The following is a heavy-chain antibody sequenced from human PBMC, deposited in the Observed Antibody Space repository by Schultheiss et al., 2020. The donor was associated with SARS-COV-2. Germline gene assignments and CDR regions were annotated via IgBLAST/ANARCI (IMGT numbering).Heavy chain of an antibody. CDR1: GGSVSSGSYY. D-gene: IGHD6-25*01. J-gene: IGHJ6*02. V-gene: IGHV4-39*01. Sequence: SETLSLTCTVSGGSVSSGSYYWSWIRQPPGKGLEWIGEINHSGSTNYNPSLKSRVTISVDTSKNQFSLNLNSVTAADTAVYYCARHGAAWAYHGMDVWGQGTTVTVSS. CDR2: INHSGST. CDR3: ARHGAAWAYHGMDV.